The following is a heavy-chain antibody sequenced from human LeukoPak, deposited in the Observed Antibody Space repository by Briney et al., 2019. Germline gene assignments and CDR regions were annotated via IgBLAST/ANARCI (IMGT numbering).Heavy chain of an antibody. Sequence: SETLSLSCTVSGGSVSSSGYYWDWIRQPPGKGLEWIGYISYSGSTNYNPSLKSRFTISVDTSKNQFSLEMSSVTAADTAVYYCARGDLAYCSGGSCPAWFDPWGQGTLVTVSS. J-gene: IGHJ5*02. V-gene: IGHV4-31*03. CDR2: ISYSGST. D-gene: IGHD2-15*01. CDR3: ARGDLAYCSGGSCPAWFDP. CDR1: GGSVSSSGYY.